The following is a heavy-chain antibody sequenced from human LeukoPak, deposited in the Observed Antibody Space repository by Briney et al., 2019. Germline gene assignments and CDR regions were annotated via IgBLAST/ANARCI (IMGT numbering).Heavy chain of an antibody. D-gene: IGHD3-22*01. Sequence: ASVKVSCKASGGTFSSYAISWVRQATGQGLEGMGGIIPIFGTANYAQKFQGRVTITADESTGTAYMELSSLRSEDTAVYYCARAPLTYYYDSSGYPCRYWGQGTLVTVSS. V-gene: IGHV1-69*13. CDR2: IIPIFGTA. CDR3: ARAPLTYYYDSSGYPCRY. J-gene: IGHJ4*02. CDR1: GGTFSSYA.